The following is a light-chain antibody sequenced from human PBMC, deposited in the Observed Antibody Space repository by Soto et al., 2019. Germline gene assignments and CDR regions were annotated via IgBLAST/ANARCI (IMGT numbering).Light chain of an antibody. V-gene: IGKV1D-12*01. J-gene: IGKJ3*01. CDR3: QQANSFPFT. CDR1: QGISTW. CDR2: AAS. Sequence: DIPMTQSPSSVSASVGDRVTMTCRASQGISTWLAWYQQKPGKAPKLLINAASRLQNGVPSRFSGIGSGTEFTLTISSLPAEDFETYFCQQANSFPFTFGPGTKVDIK.